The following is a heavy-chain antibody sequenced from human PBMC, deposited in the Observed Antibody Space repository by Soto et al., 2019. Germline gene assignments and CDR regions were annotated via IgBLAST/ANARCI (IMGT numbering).Heavy chain of an antibody. CDR2: ISYDGSNK. CDR1: GFTFISYG. D-gene: IGHD2-15*01. J-gene: IGHJ4*02. Sequence: QVQLVESGGGVVQPGRSLRLSCAASGFTFISYGMHWVRQAPGKGLEWVAVISYDGSNKYYADSVKGRFTISRDNSKNTLYLLMNSLRAEDTAVYYCAKDRARYCGGGSCYSIFDYWGQGTLVTVSS. CDR3: AKDRARYCGGGSCYSIFDY. V-gene: IGHV3-30*18.